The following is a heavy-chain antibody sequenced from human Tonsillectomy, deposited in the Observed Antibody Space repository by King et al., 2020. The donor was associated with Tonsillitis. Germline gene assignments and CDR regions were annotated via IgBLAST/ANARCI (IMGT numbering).Heavy chain of an antibody. V-gene: IGHV4-39*01. Sequence: QLQESGPGLVKPSETLSLTCTVSGGSISSRSYYWGWIRQPPGKGLEWIGSIYYSGSTYYNPSLKSRVTISVDTSKNQFSLKLSSVTAADTAVYYCARHNPASYDFWSGYYRLDAFDIWGQGTMVTVSS. CDR2: IYYSGST. D-gene: IGHD3-3*01. J-gene: IGHJ3*02. CDR3: ARHNPASYDFWSGYYRLDAFDI. CDR1: GGSISSRSYY.